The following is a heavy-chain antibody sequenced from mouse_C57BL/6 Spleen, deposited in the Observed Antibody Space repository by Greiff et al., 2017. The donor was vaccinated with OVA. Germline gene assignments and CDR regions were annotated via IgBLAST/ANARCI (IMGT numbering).Heavy chain of an antibody. D-gene: IGHD3-2*02. Sequence: QVQLQQPGAELVKPGASVKMSCKASGYTFTSYWITWVKQRPGQGLEWIGDIYPGSGSTNYNEKLKSKATLTVDTSSSTAYSQLSSLTSEHSSVYYCASPRQLRLSYYFDYWGQGTTLTVSS. CDR3: ASPRQLRLSYYFDY. J-gene: IGHJ2*01. CDR2: IYPGSGST. V-gene: IGHV1-55*01. CDR1: GYTFTSYW.